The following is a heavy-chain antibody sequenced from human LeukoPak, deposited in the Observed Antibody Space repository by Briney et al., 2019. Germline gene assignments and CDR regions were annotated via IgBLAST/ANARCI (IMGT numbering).Heavy chain of an antibody. CDR2: INPTDRSK. J-gene: IGHJ4*02. D-gene: IGHD2-2*01. CDR1: GYTFTSYY. Sequence: ASVKVSCKASGYTFTSYYMYWVRQAPGQGLEWVGIINPTDRSKSYAQKFQGRVTMTMDTSTSTVYMDLSSQRSEDADVYFCARGLPAPPLPSDYWGQGTLVTVSS. V-gene: IGHV1-46*01. CDR3: ARGLPAPPLPSDY.